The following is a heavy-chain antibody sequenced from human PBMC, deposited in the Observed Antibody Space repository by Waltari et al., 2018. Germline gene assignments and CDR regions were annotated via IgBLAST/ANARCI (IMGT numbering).Heavy chain of an antibody. CDR3: ARGGRWMRNIVVVPAAMNY. J-gene: IGHJ4*02. D-gene: IGHD2-2*01. V-gene: IGHV1-2*06. CDR2: INPNSGGT. Sequence: LEWMGRINPNSGGTNYAQKFQGRVTMTRDTSISTAYMELSRLRSDDTAVYYCARGGRWMRNIVVVPAAMNYWGQGTLVTVSS.